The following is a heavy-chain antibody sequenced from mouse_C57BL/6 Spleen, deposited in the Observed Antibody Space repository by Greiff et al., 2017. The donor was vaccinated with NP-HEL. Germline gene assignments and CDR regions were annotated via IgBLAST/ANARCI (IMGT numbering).Heavy chain of an antibody. CDR2: ISNLAYSI. CDR3: ARRVYYYGSSYGGYFDV. D-gene: IGHD1-1*01. CDR1: GFTFSDYG. V-gene: IGHV5-15*04. J-gene: IGHJ1*03. Sequence: DVKLVESGGGLVQPGGSLKLSCAASGFTFSDYGMAWVRQAPRKGPEWVAFISNLAYSIYYADTVTGRFTISRENAKNTLYLEMSSLRSEDTAMYYCARRVYYYGSSYGGYFDVWGTGTTVTVSS.